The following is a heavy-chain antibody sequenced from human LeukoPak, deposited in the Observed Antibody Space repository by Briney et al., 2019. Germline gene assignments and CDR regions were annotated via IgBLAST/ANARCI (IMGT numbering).Heavy chain of an antibody. Sequence: GGSLRLSCAASGFTLSNAWMSWVRQAPGKGLEWVGHIKSITDGVITVYAAPVKGRFTISRDDSRNTLDLQMNSLKTEDTAVYYCTSGDAFGGFDIWGKGTIVT. V-gene: IGHV3-15*01. CDR2: IKSITDGVIT. CDR3: TSGDAFGGFDI. CDR1: GFTLSNAW. D-gene: IGHD3-16*01. J-gene: IGHJ3*02.